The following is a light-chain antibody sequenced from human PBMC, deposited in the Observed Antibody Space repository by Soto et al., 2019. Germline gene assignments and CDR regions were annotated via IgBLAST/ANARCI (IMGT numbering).Light chain of an antibody. CDR1: NSDVGYYNR. CDR3: SSYTTSSTLV. V-gene: IGLV2-18*02. J-gene: IGLJ2*01. Sequence: QSALTQPPSVSGSPGQSVTISCTGTNSDVGYYNRVSWYQQPPGTAPKLMVFEVSNRPSGVPDRFSGSKSGNTASLTISGLEADEEAGYYCSSYTTSSTLVFGGGTKLTVL. CDR2: EVS.